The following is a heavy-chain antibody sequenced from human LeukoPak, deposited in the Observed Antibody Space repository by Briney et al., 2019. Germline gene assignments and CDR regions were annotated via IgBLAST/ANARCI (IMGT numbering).Heavy chain of an antibody. D-gene: IGHD3-22*01. CDR3: SSHYYDSSGYRTHRFDY. Sequence: SGTLSLTCAVSGGSISSSNWWSWVRQPPGKGLEWIGEIYHSGSTNYNPSLKSRVTISVDKSKNQFSLKLSSVTAADTAVYYCSSHYYDSSGYRTHRFDYWGQGTLVTVSS. V-gene: IGHV4-4*02. CDR1: GGSISSSNW. CDR2: IYHSGST. J-gene: IGHJ4*02.